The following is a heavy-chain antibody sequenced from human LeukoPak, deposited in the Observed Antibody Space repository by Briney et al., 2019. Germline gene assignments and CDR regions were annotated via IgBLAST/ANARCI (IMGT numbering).Heavy chain of an antibody. J-gene: IGHJ4*02. CDR3: ARAKYSSSWSPPDY. Sequence: ASVKVSCKASGYTFTGYYMHWVRQAPGQGLEWMGWINPSSGGTNYARKFQGRVTMTRDTSISTAYMELSRLRSDDTAVYYCARAKYSSSWSPPDYWGQGTLVTVSS. V-gene: IGHV1-2*02. D-gene: IGHD6-13*01. CDR1: GYTFTGYY. CDR2: INPSSGGT.